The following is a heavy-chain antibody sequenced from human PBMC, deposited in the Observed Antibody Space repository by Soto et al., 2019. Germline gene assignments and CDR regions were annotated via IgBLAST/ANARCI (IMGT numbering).Heavy chain of an antibody. CDR2: IYYSGTT. J-gene: IGHJ4*02. Sequence: PSETLSLTCAVSGGSISSGGYSWNWIRQPPGKGLEWIGYIYYSGTTYYNPSLKSRVTISVDRSKNQFSLKLSSVTAADTAVYYCARHFSVDYFDYWGQGALVTVSS. V-gene: IGHV4-30-2*03. CDR1: GGSISSGGYS. CDR3: ARHFSVDYFDY.